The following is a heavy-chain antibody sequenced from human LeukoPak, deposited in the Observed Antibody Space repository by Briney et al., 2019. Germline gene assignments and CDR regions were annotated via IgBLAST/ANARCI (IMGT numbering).Heavy chain of an antibody. CDR3: AKVRSGRQQLLRKIKNYYYYYYMDV. V-gene: IGHV3-23*01. CDR1: GFTFSSYA. Sequence: PGGSLRLSCAASGFTFSSYAMSWVRQAPGKGLEWVSAISGSGGSTYYADSVKGRFTISRDNSKNTLYLQMNSLRAEDTAVYYCAKVRSGRQQLLRKIKNYYYYYYMDVWGKGTTVTVSS. CDR2: ISGSGGST. D-gene: IGHD6-13*01. J-gene: IGHJ6*03.